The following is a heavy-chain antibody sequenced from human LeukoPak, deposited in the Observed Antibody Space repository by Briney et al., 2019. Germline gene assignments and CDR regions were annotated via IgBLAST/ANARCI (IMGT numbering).Heavy chain of an antibody. V-gene: IGHV3-9*01. CDR1: GFTFDDYA. D-gene: IGHD3-22*01. CDR2: ISWNSGSI. Sequence: GGSLRLSCAASGFTFDDYAMHWVRQVPGKGLEWVSGISWNSGSIDYADSVKGRFTISRDNAKNSLYLQMNSLRAEDTAVYYCARDMTMIVVGPWDYWGQGTLVTVSS. CDR3: ARDMTMIVVGPWDY. J-gene: IGHJ4*02.